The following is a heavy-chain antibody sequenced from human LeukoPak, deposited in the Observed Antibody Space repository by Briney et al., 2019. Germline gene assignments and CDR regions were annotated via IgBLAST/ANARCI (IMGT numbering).Heavy chain of an antibody. D-gene: IGHD2-8*02. J-gene: IGHJ4*02. CDR2: IYGDNDK. CDR1: GFSLSTSTVG. CDR3: AHRLTYTGTFDQYCFDY. V-gene: IGHV2-5*02. Sequence: SGPTLVKPTETLTLTCTFSGFSLSTSTVGVGWIRQPPGKALEWLALIYGDNDKRYSPSLKSRLTITKDTSKNQVVLTMTNMDPVDTATYYCAHRLTYTGTFDQYCFDYWGQGTLVTVSS.